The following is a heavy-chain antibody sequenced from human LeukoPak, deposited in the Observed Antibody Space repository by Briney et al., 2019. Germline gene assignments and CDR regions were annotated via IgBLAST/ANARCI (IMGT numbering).Heavy chain of an antibody. CDR2: IDHSGST. Sequence: PSETLSLTCAVYGGSFSGYYWSWVRQPPGKGLEWIGEIDHSGSTNYNPSLKSRVTISVDTSKNQFSLKLSSVTAADTAVYYCARAYSGSTGGFDPWGQGTLVTVSS. D-gene: IGHD1-26*01. CDR1: GGSFSGYY. V-gene: IGHV4-34*01. J-gene: IGHJ5*02. CDR3: ARAYSGSTGGFDP.